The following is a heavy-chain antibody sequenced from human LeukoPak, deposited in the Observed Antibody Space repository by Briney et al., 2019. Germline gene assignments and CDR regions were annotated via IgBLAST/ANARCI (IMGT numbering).Heavy chain of an antibody. Sequence: GGSLRLSCAASGFTFSSYGMHWVRQAPGKGLEWVAFIRYDGSNKYYADSVKGRFTISRDNSKNTLYLQMNNLRAEDTAVYYCAKSDTAVWYFDYWGQGTLVTVSS. CDR1: GFTFSSYG. D-gene: IGHD5-18*01. CDR2: IRYDGSNK. V-gene: IGHV3-30*02. CDR3: AKSDTAVWYFDY. J-gene: IGHJ4*02.